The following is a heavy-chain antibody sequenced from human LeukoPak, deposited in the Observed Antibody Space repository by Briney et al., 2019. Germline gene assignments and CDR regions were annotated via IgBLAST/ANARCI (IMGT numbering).Heavy chain of an antibody. V-gene: IGHV4-59*08. CDR2: ISYNANP. CDR1: GGSTSSSY. D-gene: IGHD3-16*01. CDR3: ARHLEGGTYPFDS. J-gene: IGHJ4*02. Sequence: PSETLSLTCTVSGGSTSSSYWSWIRQSPPWGLEWLGYISYNANPNYNPSLKSRVTMSVDTSKDQFSLKLSSVTSADTAVYYCARHLEGGTYPFDSWGQGTLVTVSS.